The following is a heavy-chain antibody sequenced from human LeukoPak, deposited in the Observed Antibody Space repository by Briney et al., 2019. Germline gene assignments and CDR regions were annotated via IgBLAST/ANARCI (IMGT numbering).Heavy chain of an antibody. CDR2: IYYSGST. CDR1: GGSISSGDYY. V-gene: IGHV4-61*08. J-gene: IGHJ4*02. D-gene: IGHD3-22*01. CDR3: ARSKVQYYYDSSGYPVTTAGYFDY. Sequence: SETPSLTCTVSGGSISSGDYYWSWIRQPPGKGLEWIGYIYYSGSTNYNPPLKSRVTISVDTSKNQFSLKLSSVTAADTAVYYCARSKVQYYYDSSGYPVTTAGYFDYWGQGTLVTVSS.